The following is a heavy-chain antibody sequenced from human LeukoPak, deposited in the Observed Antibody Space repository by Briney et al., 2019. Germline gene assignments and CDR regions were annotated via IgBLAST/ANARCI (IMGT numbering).Heavy chain of an antibody. Sequence: GGSLRLSCAASGFTFSSYAMHWVRQAPGKGLKWVAAISGSGGSTYYADSVKGRFTISRDNSKNTLYLQMNSLRAEDTAVYYCAKASEGYSSSDRFDYWGQGTLVTVSS. CDR1: GFTFSSYA. CDR2: ISGSGGST. CDR3: AKASEGYSSSDRFDY. D-gene: IGHD6-6*01. J-gene: IGHJ4*02. V-gene: IGHV3-23*01.